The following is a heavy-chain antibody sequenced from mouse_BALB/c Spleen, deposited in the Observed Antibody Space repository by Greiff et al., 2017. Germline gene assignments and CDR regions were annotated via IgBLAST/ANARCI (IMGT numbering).Heavy chain of an antibody. CDR1: GFTFSSYA. CDR3: AREGVRRYFDY. Sequence: EVQVVESGGGLVKPGGSLKLSCAASGFTFSSYAMSWVRQTPEKRLEWVASISSGGSTYYPDSVKGRFTISRDNARNILYLQMSSLRSEDTAMYYCAREGVRRYFDYWGQGTTLTVSS. J-gene: IGHJ2*01. V-gene: IGHV5-6-5*01. D-gene: IGHD2-14*01. CDR2: ISSGGST.